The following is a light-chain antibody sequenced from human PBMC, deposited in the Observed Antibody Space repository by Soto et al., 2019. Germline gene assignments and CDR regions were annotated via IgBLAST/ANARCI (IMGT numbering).Light chain of an antibody. CDR3: QQYASSPVYT. V-gene: IGKV3-20*01. J-gene: IGKJ2*01. CDR2: GAS. Sequence: EIVLTQCPGTVSLSPGERATLSCRASQSVSSSYLAWYQQKPGQAPRLLIYGASSRATGIPDRFSGSGSGTDFTLTISRLEPEDFAVYYCQQYASSPVYTFGQGTKLEIK. CDR1: QSVSSSY.